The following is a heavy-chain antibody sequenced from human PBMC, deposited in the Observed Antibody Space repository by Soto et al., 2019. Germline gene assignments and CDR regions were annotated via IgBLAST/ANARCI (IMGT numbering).Heavy chain of an antibody. D-gene: IGHD3-22*01. CDR3: ARKKRAMIGSSCDY. Sequence: SETLSLTCAVYGGSFSGYYWSWIRQPPGKGLEWIGEINHSGSTNYNPSLKSRVTISVDTSKNQFSLKLSSVTAADTAVYYCARKKRAMIGSSCDYWGQGTLVTVS. J-gene: IGHJ4*02. CDR2: INHSGST. V-gene: IGHV4-34*01. CDR1: GGSFSGYY.